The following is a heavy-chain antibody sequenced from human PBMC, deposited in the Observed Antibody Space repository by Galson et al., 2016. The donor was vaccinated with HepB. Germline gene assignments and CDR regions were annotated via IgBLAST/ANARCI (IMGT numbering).Heavy chain of an antibody. J-gene: IGHJ4*02. CDR3: ARDSDYNVDY. D-gene: IGHD4-17*01. V-gene: IGHV1-18*01. Sequence: SVKVSCKASGYTFIHYGISWVRQAPGQGLEWMGWISTDNGDINYAQKFQGRVTVTMDTSATTAYMELRRLTSDDTAVYYCARDSDYNVDYWGQGTLVTVSS. CDR2: ISTDNGDI. CDR1: GYTFIHYG.